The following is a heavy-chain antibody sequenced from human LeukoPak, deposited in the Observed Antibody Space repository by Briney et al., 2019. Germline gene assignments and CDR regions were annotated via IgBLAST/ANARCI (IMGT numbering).Heavy chain of an antibody. CDR2: ISYDGSNK. CDR1: GFTFSSYA. D-gene: IGHD3-22*01. J-gene: IGHJ4*02. CDR3: ARDLLPGRYDSSGYYLPHY. Sequence: GGSLRLSCAASGFTFSSYAMHWVRQAPGKGLEWVAVISYDGSNKYYADSVKGRFTISRDNSKNTLYLQMNSQRAEDTAVYYCARDLLPGRYDSSGYYLPHYWGQGTLVTVSS. V-gene: IGHV3-30-3*01.